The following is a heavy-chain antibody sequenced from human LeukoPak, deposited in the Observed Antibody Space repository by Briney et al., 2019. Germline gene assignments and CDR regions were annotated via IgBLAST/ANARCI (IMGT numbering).Heavy chain of an antibody. D-gene: IGHD3-22*01. V-gene: IGHV3-66*04. CDR3: ACQSRDSYASSGYSPDDY. CDR2: IYSGGST. CDR1: GFTVSSTY. Sequence: GGSLRLSCAASGFTVSSTYMSWVRQAPGKGLEWVSVIYSGGSTYYADSVRGRFAISRDNSKNTLYLQMNSLRAEDTAVYYCACQSRDSYASSGYSPDDYWGQGTLVTVSS. J-gene: IGHJ4*02.